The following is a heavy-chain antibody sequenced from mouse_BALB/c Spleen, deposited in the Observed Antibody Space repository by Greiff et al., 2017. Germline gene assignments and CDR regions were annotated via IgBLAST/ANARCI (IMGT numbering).Heavy chain of an antibody. Sequence: EVQLQQSGAELVKPGASVKLSCTASGFNIKDTYMHWVKQRPEQGLEWIGRIDPANGNTKYDPKFQGKATITADTSSNTAYLQLSSLTSEDTAVYYGARGWLRGFDYWGQGTTLTVSS. J-gene: IGHJ2*01. CDR3: ARGWLRGFDY. CDR2: IDPANGNT. CDR1: GFNIKDTY. D-gene: IGHD2-2*01. V-gene: IGHV14-3*02.